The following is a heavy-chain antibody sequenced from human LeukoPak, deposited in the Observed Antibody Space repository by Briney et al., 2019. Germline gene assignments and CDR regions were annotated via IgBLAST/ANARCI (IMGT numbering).Heavy chain of an antibody. CDR3: ARDPVGSNWFDP. J-gene: IGHJ5*02. CDR1: GASISSGY. CDR2: IYYSGST. Sequence: SETLSLTCTVSGASISSGYWSWIRQPPGKGLEWVGYIYYSGSTNYNPSLKSRDTISADMSKNQFSLRLSSVTAADTAVYYCARDPVGSNWFDPWGQGTLVTVSS. V-gene: IGHV4-59*01. D-gene: IGHD3-10*01.